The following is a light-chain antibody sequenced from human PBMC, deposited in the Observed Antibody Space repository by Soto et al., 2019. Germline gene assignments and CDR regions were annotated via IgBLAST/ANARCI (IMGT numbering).Light chain of an antibody. CDR3: QQRSNWPYT. Sequence: ETVLTQSPATLSLSPGERATLSCRASQSISKYLVWYQQKPGQAPSLLIYDASNRATGIPARFSGSGSGTDFTLTISSLEPEDFAVYYCQQRSNWPYTFGQGTKLEI. CDR2: DAS. CDR1: QSISKY. V-gene: IGKV3-11*01. J-gene: IGKJ2*01.